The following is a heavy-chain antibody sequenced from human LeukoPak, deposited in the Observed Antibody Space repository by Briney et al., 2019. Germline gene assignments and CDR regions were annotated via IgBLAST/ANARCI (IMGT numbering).Heavy chain of an antibody. CDR2: ISGSGGST. CDR1: GGSISSYY. Sequence: PSETLSLTCTVSGGSISSYYWSWVRQAPGKGLEWVSAISGSGGSTYYADSVKGRFTISRDNSKNTLYLQMNSLRAEDTAVYYCAKALRYSGYVLGPEYFQHWGQGTLVTVSS. J-gene: IGHJ1*01. D-gene: IGHD5-12*01. CDR3: AKALRYSGYVLGPEYFQH. V-gene: IGHV3-23*01.